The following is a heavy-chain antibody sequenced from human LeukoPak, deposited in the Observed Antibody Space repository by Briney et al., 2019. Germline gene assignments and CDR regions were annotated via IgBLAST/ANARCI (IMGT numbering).Heavy chain of an antibody. CDR2: VYYSGST. Sequence: SETLSLTCTVSGGSISGYYWSWIRQPPGKGLEWIGSVYYSGSTNYNPSLRSRLTISIDTSKNQFSLKLTSVTAADTAMYYCASSDFDYYAMDVWGQGTTVTVSS. D-gene: IGHD3/OR15-3a*01. CDR1: GGSISGYY. CDR3: ASSDFDYYAMDV. J-gene: IGHJ6*02. V-gene: IGHV4-59*08.